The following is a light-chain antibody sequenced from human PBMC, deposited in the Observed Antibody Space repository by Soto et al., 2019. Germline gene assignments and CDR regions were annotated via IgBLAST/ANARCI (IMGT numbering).Light chain of an antibody. CDR2: AAS. J-gene: IGKJ4*01. CDR3: QKYNSAPSLT. V-gene: IGKV1-27*01. Sequence: DIQMTQSPSSLSASVGDRVTITCRASQGISNYLAWYQQKPGKVPKLLIYAASTLQSGVPSRFSGSGSGTDFTLAISSLQPEDVATYYCQKYNSAPSLTFGGGTKVEIK. CDR1: QGISNY.